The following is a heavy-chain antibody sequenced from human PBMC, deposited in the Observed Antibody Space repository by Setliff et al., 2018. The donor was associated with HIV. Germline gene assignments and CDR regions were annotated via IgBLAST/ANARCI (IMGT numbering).Heavy chain of an antibody. CDR3: TRLWHENWGGVDY. D-gene: IGHD3-16*01. Sequence: PGESLKISCKGSGYSFTNYWIGWVRQMPGKGLEWMGIINPGYSETRYSPSFQGQVTISVDKSTTTAFLQLTSLRASDTAMYYCTRLWHENWGGVDYWGQGTLVTVSS. CDR1: GYSFTNYW. J-gene: IGHJ4*02. V-gene: IGHV5-51*01. CDR2: INPGYSET.